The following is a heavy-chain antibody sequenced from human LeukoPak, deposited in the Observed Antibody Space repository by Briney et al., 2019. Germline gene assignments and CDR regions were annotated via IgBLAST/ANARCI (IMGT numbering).Heavy chain of an antibody. J-gene: IGHJ4*02. CDR2: ISSSGSTI. CDR1: GFTFSDYY. D-gene: IGHD5-12*01. CDR3: ARRIVATIAQYYFDY. V-gene: IGHV3-11*04. Sequence: GGSLRLSCAASGFTFSDYYVSWIRQAPGKGLEWVSYISSSGSTIYYADSVKGRFTISRDNAKNSLYLQMNSLRAEDTAVYYCARRIVATIAQYYFDYWGQGTLVTVSS.